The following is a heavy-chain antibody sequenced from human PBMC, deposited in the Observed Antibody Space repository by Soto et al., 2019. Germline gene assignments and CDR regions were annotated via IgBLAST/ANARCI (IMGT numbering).Heavy chain of an antibody. CDR1: GYTFTSYG. V-gene: IGHV1-18*01. CDR2: ISAYNGNT. D-gene: IGHD2-2*01. J-gene: IGHJ4*02. CDR3: ARELLRFADREYCISTSCYAAYFDY. Sequence: ASVKVSCKASGYTFTSYGISWVRQAPGQGLEWKGWISAYNGNTNYAQKLQGRVTMTTDTSTSTAYMELRSLRSDDTAVYYCARELLRFADREYCISTSCYAAYFDYWGRGTLVTVSS.